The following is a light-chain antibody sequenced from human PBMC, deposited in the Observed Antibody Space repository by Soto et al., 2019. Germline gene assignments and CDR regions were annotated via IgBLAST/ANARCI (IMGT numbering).Light chain of an antibody. CDR3: MQTLQTPPWT. CDR1: QSLLHSNGYIY. V-gene: IGKV2-28*01. Sequence: DIVMTQSPLSLPVTPGEPASISCRSSQSLLHSNGYIYLDWYLQKPGQSPQLLIYLGSNRASGGPDRFSGSGSGTDFTLKISRVEAEDVGVYYCMQTLQTPPWTFGQGTKVEIK. CDR2: LGS. J-gene: IGKJ1*01.